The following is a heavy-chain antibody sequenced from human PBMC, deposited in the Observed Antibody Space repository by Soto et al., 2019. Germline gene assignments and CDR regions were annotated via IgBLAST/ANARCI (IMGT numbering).Heavy chain of an antibody. Sequence: QVQLVQSGAEVKKPGASVKVSCKASGYTFTSYGISWVRQAPGQGLEWMGWISAYNGNTNYAQKLQGRVTMTTDTPPSTAYIELRSLRSDDTAVYYCARAPFCGDYGYWYFDLWGRGTLVTVSS. CDR3: ARAPFCGDYGYWYFDL. CDR1: GYTFTSYG. J-gene: IGHJ2*01. D-gene: IGHD4-17*01. CDR2: ISAYNGNT. V-gene: IGHV1-18*01.